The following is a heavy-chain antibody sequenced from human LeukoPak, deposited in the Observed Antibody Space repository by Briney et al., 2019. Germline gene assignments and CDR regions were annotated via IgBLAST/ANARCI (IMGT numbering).Heavy chain of an antibody. J-gene: IGHJ5*02. CDR2: ITGSAART. CDR1: GFTFSSYA. Sequence: GGSLRLSCAASGFTFSSYAMTWVRQAPGKGLEWISSITGSAARTYYADSVKGRFTISRDNSKNTLYLQMSSLRAADTALYYCAKHYGATSTWFDPWGLGTLVTVSS. D-gene: IGHD4/OR15-4a*01. CDR3: AKHYGATSTWFDP. V-gene: IGHV3-23*01.